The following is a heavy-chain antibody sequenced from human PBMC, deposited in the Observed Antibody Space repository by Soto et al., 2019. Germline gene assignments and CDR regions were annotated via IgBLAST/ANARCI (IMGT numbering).Heavy chain of an antibody. CDR1: GGSISSYY. D-gene: IGHD3-10*01. Sequence: SETLSLTCTVSGGSISSYYWSWIRQPPGKGLEWIGYIYYSGSTNYNPSLKSRVTISVDTSKNQFSLKLSSVTAADTAVYYCARDLADYYGSGSYYNGWFDPWGQGTLVTVSS. CDR3: ARDLADYYGSGSYYNGWFDP. CDR2: IYYSGST. J-gene: IGHJ5*02. V-gene: IGHV4-59*01.